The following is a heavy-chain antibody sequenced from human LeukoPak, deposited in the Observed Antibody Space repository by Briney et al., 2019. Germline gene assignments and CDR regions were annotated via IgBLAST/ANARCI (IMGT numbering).Heavy chain of an antibody. D-gene: IGHD3-10*01. CDR2: TNTNTGNP. J-gene: IGHJ4*02. Sequence: ASVKVSCKASGYTFTRYAINWVRQAPGQGLEWMGWTNTNTGNPTYAQGFTGRFVFSLDTSVSTAYLQISSLKAEGTAVYYCARDRVLLWFGESYYFDYWGQGTLVTVSS. CDR1: GYTFTRYA. V-gene: IGHV7-4-1*02. CDR3: ARDRVLLWFGESYYFDY.